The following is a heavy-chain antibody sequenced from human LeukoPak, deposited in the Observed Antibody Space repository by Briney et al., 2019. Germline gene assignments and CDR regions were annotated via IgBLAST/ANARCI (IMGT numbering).Heavy chain of an antibody. J-gene: IGHJ3*02. CDR3: ARFPKYYYDSSAYYYAFDI. CDR1: GGSFSGYF. V-gene: IGHV4-34*01. Sequence: SETLSLTCAVYGGSFSGYFWSWIRQPPGKGLEWIGEINHSGSTNYNPSLKSRVTISVDTSKNQFSLKLNSVTAADTAVYYCARFPKYYYDSSAYYYAFDIWGQGTAVTVSS. CDR2: INHSGST. D-gene: IGHD3-22*01.